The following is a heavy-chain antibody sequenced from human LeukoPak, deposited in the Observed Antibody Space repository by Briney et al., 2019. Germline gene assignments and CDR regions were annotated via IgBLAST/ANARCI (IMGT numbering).Heavy chain of an antibody. CDR1: GFTFSDYY. CDR2: ISSSGSTI. V-gene: IGHV3-11*04. CDR3: AKDGVATIMGGYFDY. J-gene: IGHJ4*02. D-gene: IGHD5-12*01. Sequence: GGPLRLSCAASGFTFSDYYMSWIRQAPGKGLEWVSYISSSGSTIYYADSVKGRFTISRDNAKNSLYLQMNSLRAEDTAVYYCAKDGVATIMGGYFDYWGQGTLVTVSS.